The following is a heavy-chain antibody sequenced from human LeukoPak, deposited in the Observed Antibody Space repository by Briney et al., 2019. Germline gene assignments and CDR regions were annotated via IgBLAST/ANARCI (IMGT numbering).Heavy chain of an antibody. CDR3: ARDRDPGYYDTNGYRRVYAFDI. D-gene: IGHD3-22*01. V-gene: IGHV3-48*03. CDR1: GFTFSNYE. CDR2: LTTSGSTK. Sequence: GGSLRLSCATSGFTFSNYEMNWVRQAPGKGLEWISYLTTSGSTKYYADSVKGRFTISRDNAKNSLFLQMNSLRAEDTAVYYCARDRDPGYYDTNGYRRVYAFDIWGQGTMVTVSS. J-gene: IGHJ3*02.